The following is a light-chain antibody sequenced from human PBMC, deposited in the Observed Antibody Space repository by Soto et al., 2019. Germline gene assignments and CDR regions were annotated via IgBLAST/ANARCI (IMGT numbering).Light chain of an antibody. J-gene: IGKJ2*01. CDR2: AAS. V-gene: IGKV1-39*01. CDR1: QSISSY. CDR3: QQSYSWKGYT. Sequence: DIQMTQSPSSLSASVGDRVTITCRASQSISSYLNWYQQKPGKAPKLLIYAASSLQSGVPSRFSGSGSGTDFTLTISSLQPEDFATYYCQQSYSWKGYTFGQGTKLEIK.